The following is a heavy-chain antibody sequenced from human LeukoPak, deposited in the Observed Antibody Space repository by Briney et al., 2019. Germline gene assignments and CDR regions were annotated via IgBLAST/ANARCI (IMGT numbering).Heavy chain of an antibody. V-gene: IGHV4-39*01. CDR3: ARLAYYDFWSGYYTHYYYMDV. D-gene: IGHD3-3*01. J-gene: IGHJ6*03. CDR2: IYYSGST. CDR1: GGSISSSSYY. Sequence: PSETLSHTCTVSGGSISSSSYYWGWIRQPPGKGLERIVSIYYSGSTYYTPSLKSRVTISVATSKNQFSLKLCSVSAADTAVYYCARLAYYDFWSGYYTHYYYMDVWGKGTTVTVSS.